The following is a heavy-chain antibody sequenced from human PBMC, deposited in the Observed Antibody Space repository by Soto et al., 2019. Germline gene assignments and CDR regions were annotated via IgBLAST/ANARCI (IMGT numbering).Heavy chain of an antibody. CDR2: IYYSGST. Sequence: SETLSLTXTVSGGSISSYYWSWIRQPPGKGLEWIGYIYYSGSTNYNPSLKSRVTISVDTSKNQFSLKLSSVTAADTAVYYCARRSAGDGYYYYYGMDVWGQGTTVTVSS. CDR1: GGSISSYY. CDR3: ARRSAGDGYYYYYGMDV. J-gene: IGHJ6*02. V-gene: IGHV4-59*01. D-gene: IGHD2-21*02.